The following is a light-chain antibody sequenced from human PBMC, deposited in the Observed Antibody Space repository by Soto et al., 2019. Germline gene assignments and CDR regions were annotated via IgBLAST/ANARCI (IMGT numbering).Light chain of an antibody. Sequence: QSALTQPASVSGSPGQSITISCTGTSSDVGSYHYVSWFQQHPGKAPKLIIFEVSDRPSGVSTRFSGSKSGDTASLTISGLQADDEADYYCSSYTRGRDAYVFGGETKVTVL. CDR1: SSDVGSYHY. V-gene: IGLV2-14*01. CDR3: SSYTRGRDAYV. CDR2: EVS. J-gene: IGLJ1*01.